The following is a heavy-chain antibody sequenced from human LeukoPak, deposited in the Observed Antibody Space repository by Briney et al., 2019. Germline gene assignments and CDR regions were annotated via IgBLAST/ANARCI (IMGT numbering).Heavy chain of an antibody. J-gene: IGHJ3*02. D-gene: IGHD6-13*01. CDR3: ARDGRGAAAADDPLDI. Sequence: GASVKVSCKASGYTFTNHDFNWMRQATGQGLEWMGWMNPNSGSTGYAQKFQGRVTMTRDTSLSTAYMELSSLTSDDTAVYYCARDGRGAAAADDPLDIWGQETTVTVSS. CDR1: GYTFTNHD. V-gene: IGHV1-8*01. CDR2: MNPNSGST.